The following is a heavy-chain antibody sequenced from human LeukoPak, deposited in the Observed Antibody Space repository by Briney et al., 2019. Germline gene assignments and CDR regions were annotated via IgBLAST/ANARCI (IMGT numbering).Heavy chain of an antibody. D-gene: IGHD3-10*01. CDR2: MNSNSGNT. CDR1: GYTFSNYD. Sequence: ASVKVSCKASGYTFSNYDINWVRQASGQGLEWMGWMNSNSGNTGYAQKFQGRVTMTWDTSTSTAYMELSSLRSEDTAVYYCAREDYFGLESFSNWFDPWGQGTLVTVSS. V-gene: IGHV1-8*01. CDR3: AREDYFGLESFSNWFDP. J-gene: IGHJ5*02.